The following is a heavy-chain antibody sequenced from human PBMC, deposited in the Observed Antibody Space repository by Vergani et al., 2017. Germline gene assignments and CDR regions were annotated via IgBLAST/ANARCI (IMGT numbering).Heavy chain of an antibody. J-gene: IGHJ4*02. CDR2: INPNSGGT. CDR1: GYTLTELS. V-gene: IGHV1-2*02. Sequence: QVQLVQSGAEVKKPGASVKVSCKVSGYTLTELSMHWVRQAPGKGLEWMGWINPNSGGTNYAQKFQGRVTMTRDTSISTAYMELSRLRSDDTAVYYCAREGMMQSSLFRYYFDYWGQGTLVTVSS. D-gene: IGHD3-16*01. CDR3: AREGMMQSSLFRYYFDY.